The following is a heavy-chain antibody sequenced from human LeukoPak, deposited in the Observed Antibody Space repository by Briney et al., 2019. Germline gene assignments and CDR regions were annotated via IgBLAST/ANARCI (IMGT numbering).Heavy chain of an antibody. CDR1: GGSISSSNW. CDR2: IYHSGST. V-gene: IGHV4-4*02. J-gene: IGHJ4*02. D-gene: IGHD4-17*01. CDR3: ARASHDYGDYSHFDY. Sequence: SGTLSLTCAVSGGSISSSNWWSWVRQPPGKGLEWIGEIYHSGSTNFNPSLRTRATISVDKSKKHFSLKMTSVTAADTAVYYCARASHDYGDYSHFDYWGQGTLVTVSS.